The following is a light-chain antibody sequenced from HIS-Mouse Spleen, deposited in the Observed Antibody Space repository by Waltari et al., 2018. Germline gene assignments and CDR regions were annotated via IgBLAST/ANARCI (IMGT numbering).Light chain of an antibody. CDR2: DAS. V-gene: IGKV3-11*01. CDR3: QQRSNWPRT. CDR1: QSVRSY. J-gene: IGKJ1*01. Sequence: EIVLTQPPATLPLSPGDRATLPCRASQSVRSYLAWYQQKPGQAPRLLIYDASNRATGIPARFSGSGSGTDFTLTISSLEPEDFAVYYCQQRSNWPRTFGQGTKVEIK.